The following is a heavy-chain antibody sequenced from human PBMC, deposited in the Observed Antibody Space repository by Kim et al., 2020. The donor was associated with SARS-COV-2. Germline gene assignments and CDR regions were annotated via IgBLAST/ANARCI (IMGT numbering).Heavy chain of an antibody. J-gene: IGHJ4*02. V-gene: IGHV4-39*01. D-gene: IGHD1-26*01. CDR3: ASRIALVGATYFDY. Sequence: PSLKSRVTISVDTSKNQFSLKLSSVTAADTAVYYCASRIALVGATYFDYWGQGTLVTVSS.